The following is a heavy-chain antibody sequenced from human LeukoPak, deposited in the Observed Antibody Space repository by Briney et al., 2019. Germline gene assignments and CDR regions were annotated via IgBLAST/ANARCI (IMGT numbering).Heavy chain of an antibody. D-gene: IGHD5-18*01. CDR1: GYTFSSYD. V-gene: IGHV1-8*03. CDR3: ATFPPIQLWSGYYYGMDV. CDR2: MNPHSGNT. J-gene: IGHJ6*02. Sequence: ASVKVSCKASGYTFSSYDINWVRQATGQGLEWMGWMNPHSGNTGYAQKFQGRLTITKNSSITTAYMELSSLRSDDTAVYYCATFPPIQLWSGYYYGMDVWGQGTTVTVSS.